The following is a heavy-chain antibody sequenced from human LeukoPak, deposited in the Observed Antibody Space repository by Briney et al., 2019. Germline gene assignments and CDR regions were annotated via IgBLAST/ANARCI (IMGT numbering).Heavy chain of an antibody. V-gene: IGHV4-59*01. CDR2: VSYSGST. CDR3: ARTFTAGYCSSTSCSGEGVYFDY. Sequence: SETLSLTCTVSGGSISSYYWSWIRQPPGKGLEWIGYVSYSGSTNYGPSLKSRVTISVDTSKNQFSLKLSSVTAADTAVYYCARTFTAGYCSSTSCSGEGVYFDYWGQGTLVTVS. J-gene: IGHJ4*02. CDR1: GGSISSYY. D-gene: IGHD2-2*01.